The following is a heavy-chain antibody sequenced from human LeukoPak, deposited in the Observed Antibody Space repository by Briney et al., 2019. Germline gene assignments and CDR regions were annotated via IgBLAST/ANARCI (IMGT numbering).Heavy chain of an antibody. CDR2: INPSGGST. Sequence: ASVKVSCKASGYTLTSYYMHWVRQAPGQGLEWMGIINPSGGSTSYAQKFQGRVTMTRDTSTSTVYMELSSLRSEDTAVYYCARERGTIRRHSSGQRAPLDYWGQGTLVTVSS. V-gene: IGHV1-46*01. CDR3: ARERGTIRRHSSGQRAPLDY. D-gene: IGHD3-22*01. J-gene: IGHJ4*02. CDR1: GYTLTSYY.